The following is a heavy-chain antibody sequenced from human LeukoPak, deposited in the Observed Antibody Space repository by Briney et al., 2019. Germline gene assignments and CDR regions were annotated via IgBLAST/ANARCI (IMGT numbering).Heavy chain of an antibody. CDR2: INPNSGGT. CDR1: GGTFSSYA. CDR3: ARDNSAILRFLEWLFTPDY. V-gene: IGHV1-2*02. Sequence: GASVKVSCKASGGTFSSYAISWVRQAPGQGLEWMGWINPNSGGTNYAQKFQGRVTMTRDTSISTAYMELSRLRSDDTAVYYCARDNSAILRFLEWLFTPDYWGQGTLVTVSS. J-gene: IGHJ4*02. D-gene: IGHD3-3*01.